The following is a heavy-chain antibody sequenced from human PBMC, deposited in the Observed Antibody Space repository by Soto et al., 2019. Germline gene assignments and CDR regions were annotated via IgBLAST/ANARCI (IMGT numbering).Heavy chain of an antibody. CDR3: ARLTGDYGDYGVYY. CDR2: IYYSGST. D-gene: IGHD4-17*01. Sequence: PSETLSLTCTVSGGSISSYYWSWIRQPPGKGLEWIGYIYYSGSTNYNPSLKSRVTISVDTSKNQFSLKLSSVTAADTAVYYCARLTGDYGDYGVYYWGQGTLVTVSS. V-gene: IGHV4-59*08. J-gene: IGHJ4*02. CDR1: GGSISSYY.